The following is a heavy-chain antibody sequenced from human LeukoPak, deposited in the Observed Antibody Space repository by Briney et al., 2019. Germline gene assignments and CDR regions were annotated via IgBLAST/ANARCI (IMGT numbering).Heavy chain of an antibody. CDR3: ARGRGGWAARTVTYYYYYMDV. J-gene: IGHJ6*03. D-gene: IGHD6-6*01. CDR2: IYYSGST. Sequence: SETLSLTCTVSGGSISSSSYYWGWIRQPPGKGLEWIGSIYYSGSTYYNPSLKSRVTISVDTSKNQFSLKLSSVTAADTAVYYCARGRGGWAARTVTYYYYYMDVWGKGTTVTVSS. CDR1: GGSISSSSYY. V-gene: IGHV4-39*07.